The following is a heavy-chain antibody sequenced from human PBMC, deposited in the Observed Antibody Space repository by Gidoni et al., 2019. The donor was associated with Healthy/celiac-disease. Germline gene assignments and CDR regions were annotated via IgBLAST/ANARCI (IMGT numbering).Heavy chain of an antibody. CDR3: ARGKRQQLVTRSFDY. D-gene: IGHD6-13*01. Sequence: QVQLQQWGAGLLKPSATLSLTCAVSGGSFSGYYWSWIRQPPGKGLEWIGEINHSGSTNYNPALKSRVTISVDTSKNQFSLKLSSVTAADTAVYYCARGKRQQLVTRSFDYWGQGTLVTVSS. J-gene: IGHJ4*02. V-gene: IGHV4-34*01. CDR2: INHSGST. CDR1: GGSFSGYY.